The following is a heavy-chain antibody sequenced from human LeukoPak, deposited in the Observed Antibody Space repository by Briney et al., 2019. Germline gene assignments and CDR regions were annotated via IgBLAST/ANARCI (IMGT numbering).Heavy chain of an antibody. V-gene: IGHV3-48*03. CDR1: GFTFSSYE. CDR2: ISSSGSTI. D-gene: IGHD1-26*01. J-gene: IGHJ4*02. Sequence: GGSLRLSCAASGFTFSSYEMNWVRQAPGKGLVCLSHISSSGSTIYYADSVKRRFTISRDNAKHSLYLHMNTLSAEHTAVYYLARSWVISPANNYGGEGPLVTVS. CDR3: ARSWVISPANNY.